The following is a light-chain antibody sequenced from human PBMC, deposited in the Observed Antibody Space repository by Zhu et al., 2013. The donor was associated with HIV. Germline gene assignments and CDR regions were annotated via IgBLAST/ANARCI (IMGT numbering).Light chain of an antibody. V-gene: IGLV3-21*03. Sequence: SYVVTQPPSVSVAPGKTARITCGGNNIGSKSVHWYQQKPGQAPVLVVYDDSDRPSGIPERFSGSKSGTSASLAISGLQAEDEADYYCQSYDNTLSGSKVFGTGTKVTVL. CDR2: DDS. CDR1: NIGSKS. J-gene: IGLJ1*01. CDR3: QSYDNTLSGSKV.